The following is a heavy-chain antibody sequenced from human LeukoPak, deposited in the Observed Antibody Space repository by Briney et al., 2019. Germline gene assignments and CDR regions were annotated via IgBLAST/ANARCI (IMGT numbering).Heavy chain of an antibody. D-gene: IGHD2-15*01. CDR1: GFTFSSYA. V-gene: IGHV3-30-3*01. CDR3: ARGALWVVVVAATIFCY. J-gene: IGHJ4*02. CDR2: ISYDGSNK. Sequence: GGSLRLSCAASGFTFSSYAMHWVRQAPGKGLEWVAVISYDGSNKYYADSVKGRFTISRDNSKNTLYLQMNSLRAEDTAVYYCARGALWVVVVAATIFCYWGQGTLVTVSS.